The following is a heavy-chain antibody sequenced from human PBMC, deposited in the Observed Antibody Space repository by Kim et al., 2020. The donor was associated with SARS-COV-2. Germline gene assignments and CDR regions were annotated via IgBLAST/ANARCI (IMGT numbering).Heavy chain of an antibody. CDR1: GYSFTSYW. CDR3: ARHDGLAASVDY. J-gene: IGHJ4*02. CDR2: IYPGDSDT. Sequence: GESLKISCKGSGYSFTSYWIGWVRQMPGKGLSRMVSIYPGDSDTRYSPSFQGQVTISADKSISTAYLQWSSLKASDTAMYYCARHDGLAASVDYWGQGTLVTVSS. V-gene: IGHV5-51*01. D-gene: IGHD6-13*01.